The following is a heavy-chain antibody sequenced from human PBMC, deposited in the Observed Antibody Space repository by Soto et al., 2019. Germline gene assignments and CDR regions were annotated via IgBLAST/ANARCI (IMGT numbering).Heavy chain of an antibody. V-gene: IGHV3-23*01. CDR1: GFTFSDFA. Sequence: EVQLLESGGGLVQPGGSLRLSCVASGFTFSDFAMSWVRQAPGKGLAWVSAITGSGGSTFYADSVKGRFTISRDNSRNTLYLQMNSLRAVDTAVYYCAKGGLARFWSCYSNYDSWGQGTLVTVSS. CDR2: ITGSGGST. J-gene: IGHJ4*02. CDR3: AKGGLARFWSCYSNYDS. D-gene: IGHD3-3*01.